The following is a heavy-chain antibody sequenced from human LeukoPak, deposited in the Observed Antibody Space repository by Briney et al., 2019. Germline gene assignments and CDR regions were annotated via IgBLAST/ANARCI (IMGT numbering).Heavy chain of an antibody. CDR2: IYYGGSP. D-gene: IGHD1-26*01. J-gene: IGHJ5*02. Sequence: SETLSLTCNVSGGSISTTTNSWGWAWIRQRPTKGLEWIGSIYYGGSPYYTSSLKSRVTISVDTSKNQFSLKLASLTAADTAVYYCARRPIVGSTGFYFDPWGPGTLVTVSS. V-gene: IGHV4-39*01. CDR3: ARRPIVGSTGFYFDP. CDR1: GGSISTTTNS.